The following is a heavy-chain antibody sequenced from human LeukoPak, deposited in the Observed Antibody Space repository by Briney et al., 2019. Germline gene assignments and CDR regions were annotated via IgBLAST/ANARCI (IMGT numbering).Heavy chain of an antibody. D-gene: IGHD2-2*01. CDR3: AGRNIVVVPAATADDAFDI. CDR2: INYSGST. V-gene: IGHV4-34*01. J-gene: IGHJ3*02. Sequence: SETLSLTCAVYGGSFSGYYWTWIRQPPGKGLEWIGKINYSGSTNYNPSLKSRVTISVDTSKNQFSLKLSSVTAADTAVYYCAGRNIVVVPAATADDAFDIWGQGTMVTVSS. CDR1: GGSFSGYY.